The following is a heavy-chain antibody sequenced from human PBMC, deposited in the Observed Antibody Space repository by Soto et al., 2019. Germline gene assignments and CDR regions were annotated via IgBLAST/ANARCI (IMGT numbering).Heavy chain of an antibody. J-gene: IGHJ6*02. V-gene: IGHV4-61*01. CDR2: INSSGSA. Sequence: QVQLQESGPGLVKPSETLSLTCTVSGGSVSSGSYYWSWIRQPPGKGLEWIGYINSSGSANYNPSLKSRVTISVDTSKNQFSLKLSSVTAADTAVYYCARALGFPDYYYYGMDVWGQGTTVTVSS. D-gene: IGHD3-16*01. CDR1: GGSVSSGSYY. CDR3: ARALGFPDYYYYGMDV.